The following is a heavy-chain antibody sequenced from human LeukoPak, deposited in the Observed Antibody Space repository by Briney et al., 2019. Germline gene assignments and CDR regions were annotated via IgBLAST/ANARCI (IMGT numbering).Heavy chain of an antibody. CDR2: ITGGSGIT. J-gene: IGHJ6*03. D-gene: IGHD1-26*01. V-gene: IGHV3-23*01. CDR3: VKDWENYFYMDV. Sequence: GGSLRLSCTASGFTFSSYAMNWVRQAPGKGLEWVSSITGGSGITYYADSVKGRFTISRDNSKNTLYLQMNSLIAEHTAVYYCVKDWENYFYMDVWGKGTTVTVSS. CDR1: GFTFSSYA.